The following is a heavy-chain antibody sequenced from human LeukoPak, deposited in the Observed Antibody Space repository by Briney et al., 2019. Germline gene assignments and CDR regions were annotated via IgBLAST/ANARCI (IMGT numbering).Heavy chain of an antibody. Sequence: GGSLRLSCAASGFTFSSHSMNWVRQAPGKGLEWISYVSSSGNTKRYVDSVMGRFTISRDNAKNSVYLQMNSLRDEDTAVYYCAIDLTSEPTPWGQGTLVTVSS. CDR2: VSSSGNTK. V-gene: IGHV3-48*02. J-gene: IGHJ5*02. D-gene: IGHD4/OR15-4a*01. CDR3: AIDLTSEPTP. CDR1: GFTFSSHS.